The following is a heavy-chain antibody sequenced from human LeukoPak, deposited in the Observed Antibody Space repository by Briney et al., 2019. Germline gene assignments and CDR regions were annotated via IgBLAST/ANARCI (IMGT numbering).Heavy chain of an antibody. J-gene: IGHJ3*02. CDR1: GYSFTSYW. CDR3: ARHTPNSGWELLIGAFDI. D-gene: IGHD1-26*01. V-gene: IGHV5-51*01. Sequence: GESLKISCKGSGYSFTSYWIGWVRQMPGKGLEWMGIIYPGDSDTRYSPSFQGQVTISADKSISTAYLQWSSLKASDTAMYYCARHTPNSGWELLIGAFDIWGQGTMVTVSS. CDR2: IYPGDSDT.